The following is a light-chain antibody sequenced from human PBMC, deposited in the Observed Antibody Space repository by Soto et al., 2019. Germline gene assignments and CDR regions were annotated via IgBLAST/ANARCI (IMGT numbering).Light chain of an antibody. Sequence: QSVLTRPASVSGSAGRAITISCTGTSSDVGAYNYVSWYQQHPGKAPKLMIYEVSNRPSGVSNRFSGSKSGRTASLTISGLQAEDEADYYCSSYTSSSTLGVFGTGTKVTV. J-gene: IGLJ1*01. V-gene: IGLV2-14*01. CDR1: SSDVGAYNY. CDR2: EVS. CDR3: SSYTSSSTLGV.